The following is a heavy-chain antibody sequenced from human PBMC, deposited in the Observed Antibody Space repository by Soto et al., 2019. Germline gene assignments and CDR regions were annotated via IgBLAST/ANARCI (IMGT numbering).Heavy chain of an antibody. D-gene: IGHD3-3*01. CDR2: ISYDGSNK. Sequence: GGSLRLSCAASGFTFSSYAMHWVRQAPGKGLEWVAVISYDGSNKYYADSVKGRFTISRDNSKNTLYLQMNSLRAEDTAVYYCARDALSRYDFWSGYYVYCGQGTLVTVSP. CDR1: GFTFSSYA. J-gene: IGHJ4*02. V-gene: IGHV3-30-3*01. CDR3: ARDALSRYDFWSGYYVY.